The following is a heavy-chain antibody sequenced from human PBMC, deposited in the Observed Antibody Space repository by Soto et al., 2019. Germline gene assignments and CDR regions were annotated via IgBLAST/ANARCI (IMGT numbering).Heavy chain of an antibody. CDR1: GFTFSSYS. V-gene: IGHV3-21*01. Sequence: EVQLVESGGGLVKPGGSLRLSCAASGFTFSSYSMNWVRQAPGKGLEWVSSISSSSSYIYYADSVKGRFTISRDNAKNSLYLQMNSLRAEDTAVYYCAKESASSYFPLDSWGQGTLVTVSS. CDR3: AKESASSYFPLDS. D-gene: IGHD2-2*01. J-gene: IGHJ4*02. CDR2: ISSSSSYI.